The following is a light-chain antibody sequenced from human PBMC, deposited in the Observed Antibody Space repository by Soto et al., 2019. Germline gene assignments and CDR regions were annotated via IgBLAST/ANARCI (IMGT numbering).Light chain of an antibody. CDR2: GAS. CDR3: QQYNNWPIT. Sequence: EIVMTQSPATLSVSPGERATLSCRASQRVSRNLAWYQQKPGQAPRLLIYGASTRATGIPARFSGSGSETEFTLTISSLQSEDFAVYYCQQYNNWPITFGQGTRLEIK. J-gene: IGKJ5*01. V-gene: IGKV3-15*01. CDR1: QRVSRN.